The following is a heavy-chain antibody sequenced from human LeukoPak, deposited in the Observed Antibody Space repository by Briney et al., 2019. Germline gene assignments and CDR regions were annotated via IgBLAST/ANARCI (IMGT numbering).Heavy chain of an antibody. D-gene: IGHD4-23*01. V-gene: IGHV3-30*01. CDR3: ARDGIPLRWTSGFDY. J-gene: IGHJ4*02. Sequence: SVKGRFTISRDNSKNTLYLQMNSLRAEDTAVYYCARDGIPLRWTSGFDYWGQGTLVTVSS.